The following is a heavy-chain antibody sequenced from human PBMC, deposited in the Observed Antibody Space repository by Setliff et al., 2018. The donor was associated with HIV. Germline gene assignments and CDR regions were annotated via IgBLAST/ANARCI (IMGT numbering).Heavy chain of an antibody. CDR1: GFTFSRYW. D-gene: IGHD3-3*01. V-gene: IGHV3-7*03. CDR3: AKAWGSGYPSFESALMFDV. CDR2: INQDGSEK. Sequence: GGSLRVSCAASGFTFSRYWMNWVRQAPGKGLEWVANINQDGSEKYYVDSVKGRFTISRDNAKNSLYLQMNSLRAEDTAIYYCAKAWGSGYPSFESALMFDVWGQGTLVTVSS. J-gene: IGHJ4*02.